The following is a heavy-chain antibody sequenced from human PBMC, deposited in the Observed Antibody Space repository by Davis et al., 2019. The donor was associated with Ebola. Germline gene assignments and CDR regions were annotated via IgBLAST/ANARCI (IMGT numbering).Heavy chain of an antibody. CDR2: ISSSSSYT. V-gene: IGHV3-11*06. CDR1: GFTFSDYY. D-gene: IGHD3-22*01. J-gene: IGHJ4*02. CDR3: ARDSRGYTMIVVDAPFDY. Sequence: GGYMRHSCAASGFTFSDYYMSWIRQAPGKGLEWVSYISSSSSYTNYADSVKGRFTISRDNAKNSLYLQMTSLRAEDTAVYYCARDSRGYTMIVVDAPFDYWGQGTLVTVSS.